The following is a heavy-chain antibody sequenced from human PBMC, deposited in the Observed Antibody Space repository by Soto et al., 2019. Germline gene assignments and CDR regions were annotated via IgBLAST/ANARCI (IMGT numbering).Heavy chain of an antibody. CDR1: GGSISSSSYY. CDR2: IYYSGST. J-gene: IGHJ5*02. D-gene: IGHD6-19*01. CDR3: ARRVGTVRQWPQVGWFDP. Sequence: QLQLQESGPGLVKPSETLSLTCTVSGGSISSSSYYWGWIRQPPGKGLEWIGSIYYSGSTYYNPSLKSRVTISVDTSKNQFSLKLSSETAADTAVYYCARRVGTVRQWPQVGWFDPWGQGTLVTVSS. V-gene: IGHV4-39*01.